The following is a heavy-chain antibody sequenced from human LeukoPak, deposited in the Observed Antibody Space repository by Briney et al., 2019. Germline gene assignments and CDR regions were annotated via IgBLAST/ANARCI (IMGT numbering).Heavy chain of an antibody. D-gene: IGHD3-22*01. CDR2: IYDSGST. CDR1: GGSISSYY. J-gene: IGHJ3*02. CDR3: ACLTTADAFDI. Sequence: PSETLSLTCTVSGGSISSYYWSWIRQPPGKGLEWIGYIYDSGSTNYNPSLKSRVTISVDTSKNQSSLKLSSVTAADTAVYYCACLTTADAFDIWGQGTMVTVSS. V-gene: IGHV4-59*01.